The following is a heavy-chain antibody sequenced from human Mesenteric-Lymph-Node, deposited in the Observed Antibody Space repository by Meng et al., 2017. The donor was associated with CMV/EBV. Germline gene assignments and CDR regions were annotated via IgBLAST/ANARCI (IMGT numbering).Heavy chain of an antibody. D-gene: IGHD3-10*01. J-gene: IGHJ4*02. CDR3: ARGRGSGSSDY. Sequence: GGSLRLSCAASGFTFSSYWMHWVRQAPGEGLVWVSRINSAGSTTTYADSVKGRFTISRDNAKKTLYLQMDGLRAEDTAVYYCARGRGSGSSDYWGQGTLVTVSS. CDR2: INSAGSTT. CDR1: GFTFSSYW. V-gene: IGHV3-74*01.